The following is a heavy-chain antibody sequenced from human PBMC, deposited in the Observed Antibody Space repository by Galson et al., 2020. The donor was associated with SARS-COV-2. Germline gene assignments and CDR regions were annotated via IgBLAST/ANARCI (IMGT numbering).Heavy chain of an antibody. CDR2: INTNTGNP. Sequence: ASVKVSCKASGYTFTSYAMNWVRQAPGQGLEWMGWINTNTGNPTYAQGFTGRFVFSLDTSVSTAYLQISSLKAEDTAVYYCARLGYYDSSGNTQHDYYYMDVWGKGTTVTVSS. CDR3: ARLGYYDSSGNTQHDYYYMDV. D-gene: IGHD3-22*01. V-gene: IGHV7-4-1*02. J-gene: IGHJ6*03. CDR1: GYTFTSYA.